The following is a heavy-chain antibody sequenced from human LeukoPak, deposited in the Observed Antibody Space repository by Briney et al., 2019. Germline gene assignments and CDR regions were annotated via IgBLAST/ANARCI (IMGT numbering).Heavy chain of an antibody. CDR2: IYHSGST. J-gene: IGHJ5*02. CDR1: GYSISSGYY. V-gene: IGHV4-38-2*02. Sequence: SETLSLTCTVSGYSISSGYYWGWIRQPPGKGLEWIGSIYHSGSTYYNPSLKSRVTISVDTSKNQFSLKLRSVTAADTAVYYCARVPGGWINWFDPWGQGTLVTVSS. D-gene: IGHD6-19*01. CDR3: ARVPGGWINWFDP.